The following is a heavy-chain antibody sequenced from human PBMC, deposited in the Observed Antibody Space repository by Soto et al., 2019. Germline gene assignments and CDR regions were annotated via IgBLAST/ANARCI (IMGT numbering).Heavy chain of an antibody. V-gene: IGHV4-31*03. CDR3: ARDRWDYYDSSGYLDY. Sequence: SETLSLTCTVSGGSISSGGYYWSWIRQHPGKGLEWIGYIYYSASTYYNPSLKSRVTTSVDTSKNQFSLKLSSMTAADTAVYYCARDRWDYYDSSGYLDYWGQGTLVTVSS. CDR2: IYYSAST. J-gene: IGHJ4*02. D-gene: IGHD3-22*01. CDR1: GGSISSGGYY.